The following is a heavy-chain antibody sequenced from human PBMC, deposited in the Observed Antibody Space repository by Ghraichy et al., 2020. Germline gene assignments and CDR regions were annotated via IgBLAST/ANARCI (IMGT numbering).Heavy chain of an antibody. D-gene: IGHD3-9*01. CDR1: GFTFTTYW. J-gene: IGHJ4*02. V-gene: IGHV3-7*03. Sequence: GGSLRLSCSASGFTFTTYWMSWVRQAPGKGLEWVANIKQDESEKYYVDSVRGRFTISRDNAKSSLFLQMNSLRAEDTAVYYCARDYYDLLTGYNSCFDYWGQGIMVTVSS. CDR3: ARDYYDLLTGYNSCFDY. CDR2: IKQDESEK.